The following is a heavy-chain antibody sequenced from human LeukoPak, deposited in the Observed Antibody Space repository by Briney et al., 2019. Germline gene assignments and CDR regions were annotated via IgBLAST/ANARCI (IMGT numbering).Heavy chain of an antibody. Sequence: ASVKVSCKASGYTFTSYYIHWVRQAPGQGLEWMGLINPSGGSTNYAQKLQGRVTMTRDTSTSTVYMELISLRSEDTAVYSCARGPRITIIRGGQWYCHMDVWGKGTTVTISS. CDR3: ARGPRITIIRGGQWYCHMDV. V-gene: IGHV1-46*01. J-gene: IGHJ6*03. D-gene: IGHD3-10*01. CDR1: GYTFTSYY. CDR2: INPSGGST.